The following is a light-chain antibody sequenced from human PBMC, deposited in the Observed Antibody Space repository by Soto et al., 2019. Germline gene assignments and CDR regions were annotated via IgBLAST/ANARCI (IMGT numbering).Light chain of an antibody. CDR2: WAS. CDR3: QQYYNWPQYT. Sequence: DIVMTQSPDSLAVSLGERATINCKSSQSIFYISNNKNYLAWYQQKPGQPPKLLIYWASTRATGIPPRFSGSGSGAEFTLTISSLQSEDFAIYYCQQYYNWPQYTFGQGTRLEIK. J-gene: IGKJ5*01. V-gene: IGKV4-1*01. CDR1: QSIFYISNNKNY.